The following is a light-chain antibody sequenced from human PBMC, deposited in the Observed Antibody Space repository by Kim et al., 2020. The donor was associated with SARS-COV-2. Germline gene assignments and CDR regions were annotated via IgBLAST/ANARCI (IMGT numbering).Light chain of an antibody. CDR1: QSMSNY. Sequence: SASVGDRVTITCRASQSMSNYLNWYQHKPGKAPRLLIYVASNLQSGVPSRFRGSGSGTEFTLTISSLQLEDFATDFCQQSYSIPYTFGRGTKLEI. CDR3: QQSYSIPYT. CDR2: VAS. J-gene: IGKJ2*01. V-gene: IGKV1-39*01.